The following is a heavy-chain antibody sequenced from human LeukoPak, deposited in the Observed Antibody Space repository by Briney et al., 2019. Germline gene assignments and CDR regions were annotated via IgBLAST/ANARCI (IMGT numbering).Heavy chain of an antibody. CDR3: ARQKRQYYDFWSGPLKDDAFDI. J-gene: IGHJ3*02. Sequence: SETLSLTCTVSGGSISSYYWSWIRQPPGKGLEWIGYIYYSGSTNYNPSLKSRVTISVEKSKKQFSLKLSSVTAADTAVYYCARQKRQYYDFWSGPLKDDAFDIWGQGTMVTVSS. CDR2: IYYSGST. CDR1: GGSISSYY. V-gene: IGHV4-59*08. D-gene: IGHD3-3*01.